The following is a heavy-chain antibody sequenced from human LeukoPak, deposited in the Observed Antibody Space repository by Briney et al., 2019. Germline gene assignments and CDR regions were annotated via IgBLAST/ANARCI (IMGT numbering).Heavy chain of an antibody. CDR3: ASISGVTFGGGGLPDY. J-gene: IGHJ4*02. Sequence: GGSLRLSCAASGFTFSSYAMSWVRQAPGKGLEWVSVIYSGGTTYYADSVKGRFTISRDNAKNTLYLQMNSLRAEDTAVYYCASISGVTFGGGGLPDYWGQGTLVTVSS. CDR2: IYSGGTT. CDR1: GFTFSSYA. D-gene: IGHD3-16*01. V-gene: IGHV3-53*01.